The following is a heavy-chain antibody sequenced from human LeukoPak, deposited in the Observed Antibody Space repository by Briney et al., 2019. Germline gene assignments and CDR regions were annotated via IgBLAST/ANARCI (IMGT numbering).Heavy chain of an antibody. CDR3: ARWTGADFSGYYDY. CDR1: GFTFSSHG. J-gene: IGHJ4*02. CDR2: ISYNGNNR. V-gene: IGHV3-33*01. D-gene: IGHD3-22*01. Sequence: GRSLRLSCAVSGFTFSSHGMHWVRQAPGKGLECGTFISYNGNNRYYADSVKGRFTISRDNSKNTLSLQMDSLRDEDSGVYYCARWTGADFSGYYDYWGQGTLVTVSS.